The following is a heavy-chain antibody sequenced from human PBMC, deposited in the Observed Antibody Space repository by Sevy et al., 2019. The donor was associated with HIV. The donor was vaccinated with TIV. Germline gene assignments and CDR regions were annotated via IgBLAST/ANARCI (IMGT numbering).Heavy chain of an antibody. CDR2: ISGSGGST. CDR1: GFSFSSYA. V-gene: IGHV3-23*01. CDR3: AKDIRSSGYYYFDY. D-gene: IGHD6-25*01. J-gene: IGHJ4*02. Sequence: GGSLRLSCAASGFSFSSYAMSWVRQAPGKGLEWVSGISGSGGSTYYADSVKGRFTISRDNSKNTLYLQMNSLRAEDTALYYCAKDIRSSGYYYFDYWGQGTLVTVSS.